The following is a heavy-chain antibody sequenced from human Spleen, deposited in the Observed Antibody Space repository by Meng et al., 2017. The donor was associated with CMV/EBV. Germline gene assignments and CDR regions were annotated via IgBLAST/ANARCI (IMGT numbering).Heavy chain of an antibody. D-gene: IGHD6-19*01. Sequence: TVPGGSISSGGYYWSWIRQHPGKGLEWIGYIYYSGSTYYNPSLKSRVTISVDTSKNQFSLKLSSVTAADTAVYYCASLYSSGWYYFDYWGQGTLVTVSS. CDR2: IYYSGST. CDR1: GGSISSGGYY. J-gene: IGHJ4*02. V-gene: IGHV4-31*02. CDR3: ASLYSSGWYYFDY.